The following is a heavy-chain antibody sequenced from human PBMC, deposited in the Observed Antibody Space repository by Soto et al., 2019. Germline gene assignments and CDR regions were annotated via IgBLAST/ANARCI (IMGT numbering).Heavy chain of an antibody. CDR1: GGSISSYY. CDR3: ARVDYYDSSAFDI. Sequence: QVQLQESGPGLVKPSETLSLTCTVSGGSISSYYWSWIRQPPGKGLEWIGYIYYSGSTNYNPSLMSRVTISVDTSKNQFSLKLSSVTAADTAVYYCARVDYYDSSAFDIWGQGTMVTVSS. CDR2: IYYSGST. D-gene: IGHD3-22*01. J-gene: IGHJ3*02. V-gene: IGHV4-59*01.